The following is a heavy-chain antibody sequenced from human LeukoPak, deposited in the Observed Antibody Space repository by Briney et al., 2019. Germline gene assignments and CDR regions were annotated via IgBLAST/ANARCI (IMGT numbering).Heavy chain of an antibody. V-gene: IGHV1-46*01. Sequence: ASVKLSCKASGYTFTSYYMHWVRQAPGQGLEWMGIINPSGGSTNYAQKVQGRVTMTRDTSTSTVYMELSSLRSGDTAVYYCARGGGGYGDYTPWGQGTLVTVSS. D-gene: IGHD4-17*01. CDR1: GYTFTSYY. CDR2: INPSGGST. J-gene: IGHJ5*02. CDR3: ARGGGGYGDYTP.